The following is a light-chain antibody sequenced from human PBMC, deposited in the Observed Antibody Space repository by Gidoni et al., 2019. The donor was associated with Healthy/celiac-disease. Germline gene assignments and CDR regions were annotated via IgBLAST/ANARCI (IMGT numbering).Light chain of an antibody. Sequence: EIVLTHSPVTLSLSPGERATLSCRASQSVSSSYLAWYQQKPGQAPRLLIYGASSRATGIPDRLSGSGSGTDLTLTISRLEPEDFAVYYCEQYGSSPLTFGGGTKVEIK. CDR1: QSVSSSY. J-gene: IGKJ4*01. CDR3: EQYGSSPLT. CDR2: GAS. V-gene: IGKV3-20*01.